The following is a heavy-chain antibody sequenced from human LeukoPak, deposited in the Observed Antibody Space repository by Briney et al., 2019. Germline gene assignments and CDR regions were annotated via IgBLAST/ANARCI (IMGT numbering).Heavy chain of an antibody. V-gene: IGHV4-59*01. D-gene: IGHD3-10*01. CDR3: ARDEPRGAFDI. Sequence: PSETLSLTCTVSGGSISSYYWSWIRQPPGKGLEWIGYIYYSGSTNYNPSLKSRVTISVDTSKNQFSLKLSSVTAADTAVYYCARDEPRGAFDIWGQGTMVTVSS. J-gene: IGHJ3*02. CDR1: GGSISSYY. CDR2: IYYSGST.